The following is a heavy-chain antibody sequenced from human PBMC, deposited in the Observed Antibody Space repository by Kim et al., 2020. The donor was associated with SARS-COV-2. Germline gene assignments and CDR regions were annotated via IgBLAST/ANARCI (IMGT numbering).Heavy chain of an antibody. CDR2: ISYDGSNK. CDR3: AKEGGGYCGGDCYRGAEYFQH. V-gene: IGHV3-30*18. D-gene: IGHD2-21*02. Sequence: GGSLRLSCAASGFTFSSYGMHWVRQAPGKGLEWVAVISYDGSNKYYADSVKGRFTISRDNSKNTLYLQMNSLRAEDTAVYYCAKEGGGYCGGDCYRGAEYFQHWGQGTLVTVSS. J-gene: IGHJ1*01. CDR1: GFTFSSYG.